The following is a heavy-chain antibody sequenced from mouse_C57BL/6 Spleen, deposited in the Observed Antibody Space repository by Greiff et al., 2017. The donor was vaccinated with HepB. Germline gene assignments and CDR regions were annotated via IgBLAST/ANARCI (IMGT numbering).Heavy chain of an antibody. CDR3: ARTGLRRYFDY. J-gene: IGHJ2*01. CDR1: GFTFTDYY. V-gene: IGHV7-3*01. CDR2: IRNKANGYTT. Sequence: EVKLMESGGGLVQPGGSLSLSCAASGFTFTDYYMSWVRQPPGKALEWLGFIRNKANGYTTEYSASVKGRFTISRDNSQSLLYLQMNALRAEDSATYYCARTGLRRYFDYWGQGTTLTVSS. D-gene: IGHD2-12*01.